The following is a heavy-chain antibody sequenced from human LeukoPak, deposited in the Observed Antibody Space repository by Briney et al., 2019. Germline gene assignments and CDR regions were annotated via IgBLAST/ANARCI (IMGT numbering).Heavy chain of an antibody. V-gene: IGHV1-46*01. CDR3: ARDGPSSTIFGVVIRSYGMDV. D-gene: IGHD3-3*01. CDR1: GYTFTGYY. J-gene: IGHJ6*02. CDR2: INPSGGST. Sequence: ASVKVSCKASGYTFTGYYMHWVRQAPGQGLEWMGIINPSGGSTSYAQKFQGRVTMTRDTSTSTVYMELSSLRSEDTAVYYCARDGPSSTIFGVVIRSYGMDVWGQGTTVTVSS.